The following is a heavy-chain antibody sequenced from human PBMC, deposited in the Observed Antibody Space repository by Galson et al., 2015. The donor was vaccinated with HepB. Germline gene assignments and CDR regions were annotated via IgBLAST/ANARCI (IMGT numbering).Heavy chain of an antibody. D-gene: IGHD3-3*01. V-gene: IGHV3-21*01. Sequence: SLRLSCAASGFTFSSYSMNWVRQAPGKGLEWVSSISSSSSYIYYADSVKGRFTISRDNAKNSLYLQMNSLRAEDTAVYYCARGSGNDFWSGYYFPSLYWGQGTLVTVSS. J-gene: IGHJ4*02. CDR2: ISSSSSYI. CDR3: ARGSGNDFWSGYYFPSLY. CDR1: GFTFSSYS.